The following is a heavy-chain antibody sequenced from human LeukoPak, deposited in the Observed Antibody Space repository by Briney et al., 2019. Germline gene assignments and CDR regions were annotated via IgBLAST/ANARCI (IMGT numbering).Heavy chain of an antibody. J-gene: IGHJ4*02. D-gene: IGHD5-18*01. Sequence: GGSLRLSCAASGFTFSGYSMTWVRQAPGKGLEWVSAISGSGGNTYYAESVKGRFTISRDNSKNTLYLQMNSLRAEDTAVYYCAKLAVRSSYGGVDYWGQGTLVTVSS. CDR1: GFTFSGYS. CDR2: ISGSGGNT. V-gene: IGHV3-23*01. CDR3: AKLAVRSSYGGVDY.